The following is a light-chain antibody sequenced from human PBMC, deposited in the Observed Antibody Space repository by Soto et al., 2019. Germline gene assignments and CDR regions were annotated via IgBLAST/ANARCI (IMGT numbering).Light chain of an antibody. CDR2: DAS. CDR3: QQYGSSPYT. J-gene: IGKJ2*01. Sequence: EIVLTQSPGTLSLSPGERATLSCRASQSVSSSYLAWHQQKPGQAPRLLIYDASSRATGIPDRFSGSGSGTAFTLTISRLEPEDVAVYYCQQYGSSPYTFGQGTKLEIK. CDR1: QSVSSSY. V-gene: IGKV3-20*01.